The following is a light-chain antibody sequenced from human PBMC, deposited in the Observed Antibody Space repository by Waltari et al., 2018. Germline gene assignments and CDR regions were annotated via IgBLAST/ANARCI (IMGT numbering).Light chain of an antibody. CDR1: SNDVGSYNV. Sequence: QSALTQPASVSGSPGQSSPIPCAGTSNDVGSYNVVTWYQQHPGKAPKLMIFEVSKRPSGVSNRFSGSKSGNTASLTISGLQAEDEADYYCCSYAGSFTYVFGTGTMVTVL. CDR3: CSYAGSFTYV. V-gene: IGLV2-23*02. J-gene: IGLJ1*01. CDR2: EVS.